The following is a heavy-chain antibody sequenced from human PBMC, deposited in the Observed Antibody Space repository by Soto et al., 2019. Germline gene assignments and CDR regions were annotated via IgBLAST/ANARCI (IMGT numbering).Heavy chain of an antibody. V-gene: IGHV3-72*01. CDR1: GFTFTDHH. CDR3: SRDSMSDSFDY. D-gene: IGHD2-2*01. CDR2: SNNKVNSYTT. J-gene: IGHJ4*02. Sequence: GGSLRLSCAASGFTFTDHHMDWVRQAPGKGLECVARSNNKVNSYTTEYAASVQGRFTISRDESKNALYLQMDSLKTEDTAVYYCSRDSMSDSFDYWGQGILVTVSS.